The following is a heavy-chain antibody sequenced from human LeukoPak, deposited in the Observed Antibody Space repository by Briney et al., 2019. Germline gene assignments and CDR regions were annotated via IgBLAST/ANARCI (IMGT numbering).Heavy chain of an antibody. J-gene: IGHJ2*01. CDR1: GFTFSSYG. D-gene: IGHD4-17*01. CDR3: ARDGVEDGDYVGWYFDL. V-gene: IGHV3-30*03. CDR2: ISYDGSNK. Sequence: GGSLRLSCAASGFTFSSYGMHWVRQAPGKGLEWVAVISYDGSNKYYADSVKGRFTISRDNSKNTLYLQMNSLRAEDTAVYYCARDGVEDGDYVGWYFDLWGRGTLVTVSS.